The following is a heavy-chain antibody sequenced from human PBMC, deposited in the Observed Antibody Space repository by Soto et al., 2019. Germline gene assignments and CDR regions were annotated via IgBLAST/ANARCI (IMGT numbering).Heavy chain of an antibody. J-gene: IGHJ6*02. D-gene: IGHD3-3*01. Sequence: ASVKVSCKASGGTFSSYAISWVRQAPGQGLEWMGGIIPIFGTANYAQKFQGRVTITADESTSTAYMELSSLRSEDTAVYYCARSGDPTIFGVVPGSRVYYGMDVWGQGTTVTVSS. CDR1: GGTFSSYA. CDR2: IIPIFGTA. V-gene: IGHV1-69*13. CDR3: ARSGDPTIFGVVPGSRVYYGMDV.